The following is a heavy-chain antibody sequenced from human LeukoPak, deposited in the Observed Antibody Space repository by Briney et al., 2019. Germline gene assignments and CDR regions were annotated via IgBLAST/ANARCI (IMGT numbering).Heavy chain of an antibody. D-gene: IGHD3-10*01. V-gene: IGHV3-30*02. CDR2: IRYDGSNK. CDR1: GFTFSSYG. CDR3: AKDRTLLWFGELLY. J-gene: IGHJ4*02. Sequence: PGGSLRLSCAASGFTFSSYGMRWVRQAPGKGLEWVAFIRYDGSNKYYADSVKGRFTISRDNSKNTLYLQMNSLRAEDTAVYYCAKDRTLLWFGELLYWGQGTLVTVSS.